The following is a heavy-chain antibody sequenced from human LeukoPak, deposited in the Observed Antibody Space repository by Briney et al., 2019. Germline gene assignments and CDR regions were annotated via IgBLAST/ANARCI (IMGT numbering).Heavy chain of an antibody. D-gene: IGHD3-10*01. V-gene: IGHV4-34*01. J-gene: IGHJ6*02. Sequence: SETLSLTCAVYGGSFSGYYWSLIRQPPGKGLEWIEEINHSGSTNYNPSLKSRVTISVDTSKNQFSLKLSSVTAADTAVYYCARLWTSGSYYYYYYYYGMDVWGQGTTVTVSS. CDR3: ARLWTSGSYYYYYYYYGMDV. CDR1: GGSFSGYY. CDR2: INHSGST.